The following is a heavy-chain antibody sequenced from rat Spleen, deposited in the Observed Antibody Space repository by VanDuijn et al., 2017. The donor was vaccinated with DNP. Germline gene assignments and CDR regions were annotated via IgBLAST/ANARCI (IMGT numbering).Heavy chain of an antibody. CDR3: ARKGNNNPFDY. Sequence: EVQLVESGGGSVQPGRSLKLSCAASGFTFSDYYMAWVRQAPTKGLEWVASISPSGGSTYYRDSVKGRFTVSRDNAKSSLYLQMNSLKSEDTATYYCARKGNNNPFDYWGQGVMVTVSS. J-gene: IGHJ2*01. D-gene: IGHD1-10*01. CDR1: GFTFSDYY. V-gene: IGHV5-25*01. CDR2: ISPSGGST.